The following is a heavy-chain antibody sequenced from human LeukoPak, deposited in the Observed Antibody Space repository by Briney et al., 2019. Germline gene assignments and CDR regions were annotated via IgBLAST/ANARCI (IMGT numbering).Heavy chain of an antibody. V-gene: IGHV3-30*02. J-gene: IGHJ5*02. Sequence: GGSLRLSCAASGFTFSSYGTHWVRQAPGKGLEWVAFIRYDGSNKYYADSVKGRFTISRDNSKNTLYLQMNSLRAEDTAVYYCAKDTSRSGWYNWFDPWGQGTLVTVSS. CDR1: GFTFSSYG. D-gene: IGHD6-19*01. CDR3: AKDTSRSGWYNWFDP. CDR2: IRYDGSNK.